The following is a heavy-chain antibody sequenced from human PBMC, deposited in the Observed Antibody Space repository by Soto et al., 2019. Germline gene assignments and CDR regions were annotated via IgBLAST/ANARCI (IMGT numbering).Heavy chain of an antibody. J-gene: IGHJ3*02. V-gene: IGHV3-23*01. CDR2: ISGSAGST. D-gene: IGHD7-27*01. Sequence: GGSLRLSCAASGFTFSSYAMSWVRQAPGKGLEWVSAISGSAGSTYYADSVKGRFTISRDNSKNTLYLQMNSLRAEDTAVYYCAKVTGDVVKVDIWGQGTMVTVSS. CDR1: GFTFSSYA. CDR3: AKVTGDVVKVDI.